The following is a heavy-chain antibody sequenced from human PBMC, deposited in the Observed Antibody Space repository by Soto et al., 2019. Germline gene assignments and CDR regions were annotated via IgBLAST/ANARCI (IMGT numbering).Heavy chain of an antibody. CDR3: VKAKQLVVRGVIISPLLDY. J-gene: IGHJ4*02. D-gene: IGHD3-10*01. CDR1: GFTFSSYA. Sequence: EVQLVESGGGLVQPGGSLRLSCSASGFTFSSYAMHWVRQAPGKGLEYVSAISSNGGSTYYADSVKGRFTISRDNSKNPLYLQMSSLSAEDTAVYYWVKAKQLVVRGVIISPLLDYWGQGTLVTVCS. V-gene: IGHV3-64D*06. CDR2: ISSNGGST.